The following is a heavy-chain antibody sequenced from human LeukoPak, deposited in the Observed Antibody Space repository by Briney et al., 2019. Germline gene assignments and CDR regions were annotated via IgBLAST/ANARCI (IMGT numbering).Heavy chain of an antibody. V-gene: IGHV4-59*02. CDR2: TYYSGST. CDR1: GGSVSTYY. Sequence: SETLSLTCTVSGGSVSTYYWSLIRQPSGKGLEWIGYTYYSGSTNYNPSLQSRVTISVDTSKNQFSLKLSSVTAADTAEYYCARESTIFGVARDAFDIWGQGTMVTVSS. CDR3: ARESTIFGVARDAFDI. J-gene: IGHJ3*02. D-gene: IGHD3-3*01.